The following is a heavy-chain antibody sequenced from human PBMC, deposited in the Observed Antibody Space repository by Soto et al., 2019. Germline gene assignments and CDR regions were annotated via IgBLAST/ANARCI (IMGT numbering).Heavy chain of an antibody. J-gene: IGHJ6*02. V-gene: IGHV1-18*04. CDR2: ISAYNGNT. CDR3: ARDGRIQLWYPNYYGMDV. D-gene: IGHD5-18*01. CDR1: GYTLTSYG. Sequence: QVQLVQSGAEVKKPGASVKVSCKASGYTLTSYGISWVRQAPGQGLAWMGWISAYNGNTNYAQKLQGRGTMTTDTATSTAYMELRSLRSDDTAVYYCARDGRIQLWYPNYYGMDVWGQGTTVTVSS.